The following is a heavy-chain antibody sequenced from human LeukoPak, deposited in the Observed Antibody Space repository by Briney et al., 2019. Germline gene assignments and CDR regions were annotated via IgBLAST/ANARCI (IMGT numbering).Heavy chain of an antibody. CDR2: IKSKTDGGTT. Sequence: PGGSLRLSCAASGFTFSNAWMSWVRQAPGKGLEWDGRIKSKTDGGTTDYAAPVKGRFTISRDDSKNTLYLQMNSLKTEDTAVYYCTSITMIPIYWGQGTLVTVSS. D-gene: IGHD3-22*01. V-gene: IGHV3-15*01. J-gene: IGHJ4*02. CDR3: TSITMIPIY. CDR1: GFTFSNAW.